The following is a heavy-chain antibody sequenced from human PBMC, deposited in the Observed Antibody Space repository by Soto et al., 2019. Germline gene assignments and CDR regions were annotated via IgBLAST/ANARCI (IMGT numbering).Heavy chain of an antibody. CDR2: ISAYNCNT. Sequence: QVQLVQSGAEVKKPGASVKVSCKTSGYTFTNFVLRWVRQAPGQGLEWMGWISAYNCNTNYAQNFHGRVTMTTDTSTSTAYIELRSLRSDDTAVYYCARGGTSIDYCVQGTLVTVSS. CDR3: ARGGTSIDY. V-gene: IGHV1-18*01. J-gene: IGHJ4*02. CDR1: GYTFTNFV. D-gene: IGHD3-16*01.